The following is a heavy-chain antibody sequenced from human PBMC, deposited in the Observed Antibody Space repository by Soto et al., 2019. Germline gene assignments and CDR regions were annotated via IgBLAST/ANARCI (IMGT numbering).Heavy chain of an antibody. CDR3: AKGAPNYGSGSYSPFGY. CDR2: ISGSGGST. V-gene: IGHV3-23*01. D-gene: IGHD3-10*01. J-gene: IGHJ4*02. CDR1: GFTFSSYA. Sequence: GGSLRLSCAASGFTFSSYAMSWVRQAPGKGLEWVSAISGSGGSTYYADSVKGRFTISRDNSKNTLYLQMNSLRAEDTAVYYCAKGAPNYGSGSYSPFGYWGQGTLVTVSS.